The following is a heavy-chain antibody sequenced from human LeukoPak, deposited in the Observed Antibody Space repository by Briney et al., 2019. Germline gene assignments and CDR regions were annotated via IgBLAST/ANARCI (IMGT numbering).Heavy chain of an antibody. Sequence: GGSLRLSCAASGFTFSSYWMSWVRQAPGKGLEWVGRIKTKTDGGTTDYAAPVKGRFTISRDDSKDTLYLQMNSLKTEDTAVYYCATTSGYYSYYYYGMDVWGQGTTVTVSS. V-gene: IGHV3-15*01. CDR1: GFTFSSYW. J-gene: IGHJ6*02. CDR3: ATTSGYYSYYYYGMDV. D-gene: IGHD3-3*01. CDR2: IKTKTDGGTT.